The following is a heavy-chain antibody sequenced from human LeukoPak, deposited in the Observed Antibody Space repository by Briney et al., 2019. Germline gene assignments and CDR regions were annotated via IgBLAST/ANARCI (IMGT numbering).Heavy chain of an antibody. D-gene: IGHD3-16*01. Sequence: ASVKVSCKASGYTFTHYYIHWVRQAPGQGLEWMAWINPYSGGTNYAQKFLGKVTMSRDTSISTAYMELSRLRSDDTAVYYCARGGSYGPAPFDYWGQGTLVTVSS. V-gene: IGHV1-2*02. CDR1: GYTFTHYY. J-gene: IGHJ4*02. CDR2: INPYSGGT. CDR3: ARGGSYGPAPFDY.